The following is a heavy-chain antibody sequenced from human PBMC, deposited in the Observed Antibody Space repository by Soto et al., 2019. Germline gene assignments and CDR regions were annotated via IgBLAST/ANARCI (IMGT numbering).Heavy chain of an antibody. Sequence: SETLSLTCTVSGGSISSSSYYWGWIRQPPGKGLEWIGSIYYSGSTYYNPSLKSRVTISVDTSKNQFSLKLSSVTAADTAVYYCARHGEGAAAGTDYWGQGTLVTVSS. CDR3: ARHGEGAAAGTDY. CDR2: IYYSGST. D-gene: IGHD6-13*01. V-gene: IGHV4-39*01. J-gene: IGHJ4*02. CDR1: GGSISSSSYY.